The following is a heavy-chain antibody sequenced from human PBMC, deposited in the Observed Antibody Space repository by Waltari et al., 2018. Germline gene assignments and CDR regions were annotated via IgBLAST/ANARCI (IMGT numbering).Heavy chain of an antibody. V-gene: IGHV3-53*01. D-gene: IGHD2-2*01. J-gene: IGHJ4*02. CDR1: GFPVSSTY. Sequence: EVQLVESGGGLIQPGGSLRLSCAASGFPVSSTYMSWVRQAPGKGLEWVSVIYSGGSTYYADSVKGRFTISRDNSKNTLYLQMNSLRAEDTAVYYCARQSGYCSSTSCYPDYWGQGTLVTVSS. CDR2: IYSGGST. CDR3: ARQSGYCSSTSCYPDY.